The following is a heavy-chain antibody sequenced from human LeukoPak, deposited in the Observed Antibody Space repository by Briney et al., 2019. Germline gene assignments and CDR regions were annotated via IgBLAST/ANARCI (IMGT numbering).Heavy chain of an antibody. J-gene: IGHJ6*03. CDR1: GGTFSSYA. CDR3: ARDGRDIVVVPAANNYYYMDV. D-gene: IGHD2-2*01. V-gene: IGHV1-69*05. Sequence: SVKVSCKASGGTFSSYAISWVRQAPGQGLEWMGGIIPIFGTANYAQKFQGRVTITTDESTSTAYMELSSLRSEDTAVYYCARDGRDIVVVPAANNYYYMDVWGKGTTVTVSS. CDR2: IIPIFGTA.